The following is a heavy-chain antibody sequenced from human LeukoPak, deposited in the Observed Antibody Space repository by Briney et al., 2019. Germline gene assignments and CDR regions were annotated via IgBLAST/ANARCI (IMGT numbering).Heavy chain of an antibody. CDR3: ARGSYYYDSTGHYFDY. D-gene: IGHD3-22*01. Sequence: SQTLSLTCSVSGDSIRSGDNYWSWVRQPPGKDLEWIRYIYYTGSTSYNPSLQSRVIMSVDTSKNQFSLKLTSVTVTDTAVYFCARGSYYYDSTGHYFDYWGPGTLVTVSS. V-gene: IGHV4-30-4*01. CDR1: GDSIRSGDNY. CDR2: IYYTGST. J-gene: IGHJ4*02.